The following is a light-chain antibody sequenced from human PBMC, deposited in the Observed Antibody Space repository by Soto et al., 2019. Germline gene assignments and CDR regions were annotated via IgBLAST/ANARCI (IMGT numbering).Light chain of an antibody. V-gene: IGLV2-23*01. Sequence: SELTRVVYVSRSHGESRPITCNENSSDVGSYNLVSWYQQHPGKAPKLMIYEGSKRPSGVSNRFSGSKSGNTASLTISGLQAEDEADYYCCSYAGSSTYAVGTGTKVTVL. J-gene: IGLJ1*01. CDR1: SSDVGSYNL. CDR3: CSYAGSSTYA. CDR2: EGS.